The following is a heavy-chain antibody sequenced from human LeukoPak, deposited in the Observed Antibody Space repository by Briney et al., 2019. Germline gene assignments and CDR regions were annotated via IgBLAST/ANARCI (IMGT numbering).Heavy chain of an antibody. CDR1: GFTFSSYW. V-gene: IGHV3-7*01. D-gene: IGHD3-3*01. J-gene: IGHJ4*02. CDR3: ARDTRFWSAIDY. Sequence: GGSLRLSCAASGFTFSSYWMSWVRQAPGKGLEWVANIKQDGSEKYYVASVKGRFTIYRDNAKNSLYLQINSLRAEDTAVYYCARDTRFWSAIDYWGQGTLVTVSS. CDR2: IKQDGSEK.